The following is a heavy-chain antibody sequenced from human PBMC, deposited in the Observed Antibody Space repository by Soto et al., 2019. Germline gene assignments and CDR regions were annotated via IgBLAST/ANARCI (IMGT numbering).Heavy chain of an antibody. CDR1: GFTFSSYA. CDR3: AKDVHRFNWNFVSYYYGMDV. D-gene: IGHD1-7*01. V-gene: IGHV3-23*01. J-gene: IGHJ6*02. CDR2: ISGSGDST. Sequence: EVQLLESGGGLVQPGGSLRLSCAASGFTFSSYAMSWVRQAPGKGLEWVSGISGSGDSTYYADSVKGRFTMSRDNSKNTLSLHVNSLRAEDTAVYYCAKDVHRFNWNFVSYYYGMDVWGQGTTVTVSS.